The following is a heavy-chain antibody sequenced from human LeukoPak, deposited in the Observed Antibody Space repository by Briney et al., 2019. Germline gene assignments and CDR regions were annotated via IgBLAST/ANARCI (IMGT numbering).Heavy chain of an antibody. J-gene: IGHJ4*02. CDR1: GYKLTDNW. CDR3: ARGVVACPN. V-gene: IGHV1-2*02. Sequence: ASVKVSCKAFGYKLTDNWIHWVQQAPGQGLEWMGWINTKTGATNLAPKYQGRVTMTRDTSLNTAYIEVTRLTSDDTAVYFCARGVVACPNWGQGTLVTVSS. CDR2: INTKTGAT. D-gene: IGHD2-15*01.